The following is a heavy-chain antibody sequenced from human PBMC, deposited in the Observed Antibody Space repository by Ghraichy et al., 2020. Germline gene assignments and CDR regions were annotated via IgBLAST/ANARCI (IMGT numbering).Heavy chain of an antibody. CDR3: AKDLALFLSSGYYYALGFDY. Sequence: GGSLRLSCAASGFTFSSYAMSWVRQAPGKGLEWVSAISGSGGSTYYADSVKGRFSISRDNSKNTLYLQMNSLRAEDTAVYYCAKDLALFLSSGYYYALGFDYWGQGTLVTVSS. CDR1: GFTFSSYA. D-gene: IGHD3-22*01. J-gene: IGHJ4*02. V-gene: IGHV3-23*01. CDR2: ISGSGGST.